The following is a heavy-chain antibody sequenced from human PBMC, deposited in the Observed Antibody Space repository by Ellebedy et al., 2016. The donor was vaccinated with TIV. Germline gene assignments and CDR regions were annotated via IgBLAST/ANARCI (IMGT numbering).Heavy chain of an antibody. CDR1: GGTFSRYA. CDR3: AGKVVRGVITTLDS. V-gene: IGHV1-69*06. Sequence: ASVKVSCKASGGTFSRYAISWVRQAPGQGLEWMGGIVPIFGTAYYARKFQGRVTITADKPPNTVYMVLSSLRSEDTAVYYCAGKVVRGVITTLDSWGQGTLVTVSS. D-gene: IGHD3-10*01. CDR2: IVPIFGTA. J-gene: IGHJ4*02.